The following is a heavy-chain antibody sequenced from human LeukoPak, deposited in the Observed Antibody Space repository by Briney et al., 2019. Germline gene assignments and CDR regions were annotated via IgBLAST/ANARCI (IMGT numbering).Heavy chain of an antibody. CDR1: GGSFSGYY. J-gene: IGHJ3*01. V-gene: IGHV4-34*01. CDR3: ARAPYLSSGS. Sequence: PSETLSLTCAVYGGSFSGYYWSCIRQPPGKGLEWIGEIDHSGSTNYNPYLKSRVTISLDTSKNQFSLKLSSVTAADTAVYYCARAPYLSSGSWGQGILVAVSS. CDR2: IDHSGST. D-gene: IGHD3-22*01.